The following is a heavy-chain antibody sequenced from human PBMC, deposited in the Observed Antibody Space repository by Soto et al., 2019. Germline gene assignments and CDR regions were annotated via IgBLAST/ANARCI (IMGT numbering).Heavy chain of an antibody. D-gene: IGHD6-25*01. J-gene: IGHJ6*02. CDR1: GFTFSSYG. Sequence: QVQLVESGGGVVQPGRSLRLSCAASGFTFSSYGMHWVRQAPGKGLEWVAVIPNDGSNKYSADSVKGRFTISRDNSKNTLFLQMNSLRAEDTAVYYCAKDLLRPGRAYGMDVWGQGTTVTVSS. V-gene: IGHV3-30*18. CDR3: AKDLLRPGRAYGMDV. CDR2: IPNDGSNK.